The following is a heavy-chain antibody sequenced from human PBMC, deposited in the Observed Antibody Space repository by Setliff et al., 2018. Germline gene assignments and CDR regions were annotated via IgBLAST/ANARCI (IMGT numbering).Heavy chain of an antibody. CDR2: INPNSGGT. CDR1: GYTFTGYF. V-gene: IGHV1-2*02. Sequence: GASVKVSCKASGYTFTGYFIHWVRQAPGQGLEWMGWINPNSGGTNYAQKFQGRVTMTRDTSISTAYMELSRLRSDDTAVYSCARAHYDILTGYHTGPLDYWGQGTLVTVSS. D-gene: IGHD3-9*01. CDR3: ARAHYDILTGYHTGPLDY. J-gene: IGHJ4*02.